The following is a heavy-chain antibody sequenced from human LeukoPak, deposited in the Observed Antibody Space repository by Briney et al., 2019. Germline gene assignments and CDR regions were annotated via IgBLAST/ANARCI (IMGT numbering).Heavy chain of an antibody. J-gene: IGHJ5*02. Sequence: EASVKVSCKASGYTFTGYYMHWVRQAPGQGLEWMGWINPNSGGTNYAQKFQGRVTMTRDTSISTAYMELSRLRSDDTAVYYCARDTGITIFGVVTREYNWFDPWGQGTLVTVSS. D-gene: IGHD3-3*01. CDR1: GYTFTGYY. CDR2: INPNSGGT. V-gene: IGHV1-2*02. CDR3: ARDTGITIFGVVTREYNWFDP.